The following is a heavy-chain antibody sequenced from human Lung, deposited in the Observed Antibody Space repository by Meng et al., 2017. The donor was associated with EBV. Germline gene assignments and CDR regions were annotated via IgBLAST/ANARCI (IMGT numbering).Heavy chain of an antibody. V-gene: IGHV4-34*01. CDR2: INDSGST. Sequence: PPVGRGLLKPSGPLSLTCAVYGGSFSGSFSGYYWSWIRQAPGKGLEWIGEINDSGSTDYNPSLKSRLTISVDRSKSQFSLELSSVTAADTAVYYCARSIFDYWGQGTLVTVSS. D-gene: IGHD2-21*01. CDR3: ARSIFDY. CDR1: GGSFSGSFSGYY. J-gene: IGHJ4*02.